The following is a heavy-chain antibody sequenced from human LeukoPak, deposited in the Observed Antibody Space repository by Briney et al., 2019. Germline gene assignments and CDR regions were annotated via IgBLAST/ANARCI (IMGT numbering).Heavy chain of an antibody. V-gene: IGHV1-2*02. J-gene: IGHJ3*02. CDR3: ARDGAISPGGIDSFDI. D-gene: IGHD3-16*01. CDR1: GYTFIAYY. Sequence: ASVKVSCKASGYTFIAYYMHWVRQAPGQGLEWMGWINPNSGGTKYAEKFQGRVTLTRDKSISTAYMELNSLRSDDTAVYYCARDGAISPGGIDSFDIWGQGTMVTVSS. CDR2: INPNSGGT.